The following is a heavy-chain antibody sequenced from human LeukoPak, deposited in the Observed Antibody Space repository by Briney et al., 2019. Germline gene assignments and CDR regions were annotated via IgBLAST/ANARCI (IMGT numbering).Heavy chain of an antibody. J-gene: IGHJ5*02. D-gene: IGHD2-15*01. CDR3: ARHGAYCSGGSCPNCFDP. V-gene: IGHV4-59*08. CDR2: IYYSGST. Sequence: SETLSLTCTVSGGSISSYYWSWIRQPPGKGLEWIGYIYYSGSTNYNPSLKSQVTISVDTSKNQFSLKLSSVNAADTAVYYCARHGAYCSGGSCPNCFDPWGQGTLVTVSS. CDR1: GGSISSYY.